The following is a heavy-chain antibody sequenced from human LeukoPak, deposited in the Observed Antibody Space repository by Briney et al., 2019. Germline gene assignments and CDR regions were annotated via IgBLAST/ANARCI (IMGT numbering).Heavy chain of an antibody. Sequence: GGSLRLSCAASGFIFSSYEMNWVRQAPGKGLEWVSYISSSGSTIYYADSVKGRFTISRGNAKNSLYLQMNSLRAEDTAVYYCARASNVLPWFGELFSLDYWGQGTLVTVSS. J-gene: IGHJ4*02. CDR2: ISSSGSTI. D-gene: IGHD3-10*01. V-gene: IGHV3-48*03. CDR1: GFIFSSYE. CDR3: ARASNVLPWFGELFSLDY.